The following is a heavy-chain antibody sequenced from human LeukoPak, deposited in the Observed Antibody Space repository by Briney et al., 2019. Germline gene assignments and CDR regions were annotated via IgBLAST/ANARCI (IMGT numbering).Heavy chain of an antibody. CDR2: ISGSSSYI. V-gene: IGHV3-21*01. Sequence: PGGSLRLSCAASGFTFSSYSLNWVRQAPGKGLEWVSSISGSSSYIYYADSVKGRFTISRHNAKNSLYLQMNSLRAEDTAVYYCARVRLWDQYYFDYWGQGTLVTVSS. CDR1: GFTFSSYS. J-gene: IGHJ4*02. D-gene: IGHD4/OR15-4a*01. CDR3: ARVRLWDQYYFDY.